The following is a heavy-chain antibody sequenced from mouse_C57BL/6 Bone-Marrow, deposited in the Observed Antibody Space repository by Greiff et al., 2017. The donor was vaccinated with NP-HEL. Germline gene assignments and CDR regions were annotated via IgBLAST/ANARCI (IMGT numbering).Heavy chain of an antibody. CDR3: AREYGSSYAMDY. V-gene: IGHV7-1*01. J-gene: IGHJ4*01. CDR2: SRNKANDYTT. CDR1: GFTFSDFY. D-gene: IGHD1-1*01. Sequence: EVQRVESGGGLVQSGRSLRLSCATSGFTFSDFYMEWVRQAPGKGLEWIAASRNKANDYTTEYSASVKGRFIVSRDTSQSILYLQMNALRAEDTAIYYCAREYGSSYAMDYWGQGTSVTVSS.